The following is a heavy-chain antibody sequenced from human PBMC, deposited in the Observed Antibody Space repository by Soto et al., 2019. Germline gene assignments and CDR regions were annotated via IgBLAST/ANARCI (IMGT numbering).Heavy chain of an antibody. CDR1: GFTVSSNY. Sequence: GGSLRLSCAASGFTVSSNYMSWVRQAPGKGLEWVSAISGSGGSTYYADSVKGRFTISRDNSKNTLYLQMNSLRAEDTAVYYCAKGRRSAMATIDYWGQGTLVTVSS. J-gene: IGHJ4*02. CDR3: AKGRRSAMATIDY. CDR2: ISGSGGST. D-gene: IGHD5-18*01. V-gene: IGHV3-23*01.